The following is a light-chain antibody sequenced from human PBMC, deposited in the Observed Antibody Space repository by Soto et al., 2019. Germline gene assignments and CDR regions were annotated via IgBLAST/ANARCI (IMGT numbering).Light chain of an antibody. CDR3: QQYNSYST. Sequence: IQTTQSPSTLSASVGDRVTITWRASQSISSWLAWYQQKPGKAPKLLIYKASSLESGVPSRFSGSGSGTEFTLTISSLQPDDFATYYCQQYNSYSTFGQGAKVDI. CDR1: QSISSW. CDR2: KAS. J-gene: IGKJ1*01. V-gene: IGKV1-5*03.